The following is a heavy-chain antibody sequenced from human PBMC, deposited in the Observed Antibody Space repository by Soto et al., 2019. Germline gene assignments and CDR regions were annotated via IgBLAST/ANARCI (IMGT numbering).Heavy chain of an antibody. J-gene: IGHJ4*02. V-gene: IGHV1-18*01. D-gene: IGHD6-13*01. CDR3: ARALYCSSWFLVY. CDR1: GYTFTSYG. CDR2: ISAYNGNT. Sequence: QVQLVQSGAEVKKPGASVKVSCKASGYTFTSYGISWVRQAPGLGREWMGWISAYNGNTNYAQKLQGRVTTTTDTSTSTAYMELRGLRSDDTAVYYCARALYCSSWFLVYWGQGTLVTVSS.